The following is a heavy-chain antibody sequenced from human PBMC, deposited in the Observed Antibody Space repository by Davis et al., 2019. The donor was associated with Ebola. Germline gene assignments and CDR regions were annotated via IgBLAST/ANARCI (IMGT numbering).Heavy chain of an antibody. D-gene: IGHD2-2*01. CDR2: INAGNGNT. CDR1: GYTFTSYG. CDR3: ARAVVVPYYGMDV. V-gene: IGHV1-18*01. J-gene: IGHJ6*02. Sequence: ASVKVSCKASGYTFTSYGISWVRQAPGQGLEWMGWINAGNGNTKYSQKFQGRVTMTRDTSTSTVYMELSSLRSEDTAVYYCARAVVVPYYGMDVWGQGTTVTVSS.